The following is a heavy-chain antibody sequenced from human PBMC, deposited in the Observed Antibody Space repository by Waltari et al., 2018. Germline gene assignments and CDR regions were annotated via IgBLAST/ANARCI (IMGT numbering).Heavy chain of an antibody. CDR2: FDPEDGET. V-gene: IGHV1-24*01. CDR1: GYTLTDLS. CDR3: ATVARWGYYGSSGYLDY. Sequence: QVQLVQSGAEVNKPGASVTDSCMVSGYTLTDLSLHWVRHPPAHGLEWMGGFDPEDGETIYAQKFEGRVTMSEDTTTGTGYMERSSMRSEDTAVYYCATVARWGYYGSSGYLDYWGQGTLVTVSS. D-gene: IGHD3-22*01. J-gene: IGHJ4*02.